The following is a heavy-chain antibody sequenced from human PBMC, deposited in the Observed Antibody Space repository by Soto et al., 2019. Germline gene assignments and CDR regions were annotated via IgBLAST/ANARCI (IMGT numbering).Heavy chain of an antibody. Sequence: TSETLSLTCAVYGGSFSGYYWSWIRQPPGKGLEWIGEINHSGGTNYNPSLKSRVTISVDTSKNQFSLKLSSVTAADTAVYYCARGRSIYCSSTSCSEFDYWGQGTLVTVSS. J-gene: IGHJ4*02. V-gene: IGHV4-34*01. CDR3: ARGRSIYCSSTSCSEFDY. CDR1: GGSFSGYY. D-gene: IGHD2-2*01. CDR2: INHSGGT.